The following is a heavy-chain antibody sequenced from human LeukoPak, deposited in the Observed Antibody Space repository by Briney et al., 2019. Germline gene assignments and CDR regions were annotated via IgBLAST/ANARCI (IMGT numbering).Heavy chain of an antibody. Sequence: SVKVSCKASGGTFSSYAISWVRQAPGQGLEWMGGIIPIFGTANYAQKFQGRVTITADESTSTAYMELSSLRSEDTAVYYCARERFVVVPAGPDPDLYYFDYWGQGTLVTVSS. CDR1: GGTFSSYA. J-gene: IGHJ4*02. V-gene: IGHV1-69*01. CDR2: IIPIFGTA. CDR3: ARERFVVVPAGPDPDLYYFDY. D-gene: IGHD2-2*01.